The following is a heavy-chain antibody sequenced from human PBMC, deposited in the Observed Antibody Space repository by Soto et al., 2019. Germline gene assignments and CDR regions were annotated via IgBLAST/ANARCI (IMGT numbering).Heavy chain of an antibody. CDR1: GGSFSGEY. CDR3: ARLKSFEYSSSSVDY. V-gene: IGHV4-34*01. D-gene: IGHD6-6*01. CDR2: INNSGSN. Sequence: QVQRQQWGAGLLKPSETLSLTCAVYGGSFSGEYWSWIRQPPGKGLEWIGEINNSGSNNYNPSLMIRVTMSVDTPKNQFSQKLSSVTAADTAVYYCARLKSFEYSSSSVDYWGQGTLVTVCS. J-gene: IGHJ4*02.